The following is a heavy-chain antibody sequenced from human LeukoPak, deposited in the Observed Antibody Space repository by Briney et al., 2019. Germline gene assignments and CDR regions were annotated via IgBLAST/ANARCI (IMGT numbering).Heavy chain of an antibody. CDR2: FDPEDGET. J-gene: IGHJ4*02. CDR3: ATEVGRSSTICYMGDY. Sequence: ASVKVSCKVSGYTLTELSMHWVRQAPGKGLEWVGGFDPEDGETIYAQKFQGRVTMTEDTSTDTAYMELSSLRSEDTAVYYCATEVGRSSTICYMGDYWGQGTLVTVSS. CDR1: GYTLTELS. D-gene: IGHD2-2*01. V-gene: IGHV1-24*01.